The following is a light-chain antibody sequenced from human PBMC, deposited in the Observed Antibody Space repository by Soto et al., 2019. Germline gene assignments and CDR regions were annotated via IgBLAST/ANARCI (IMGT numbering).Light chain of an antibody. V-gene: IGLV1-44*01. Sequence: QSVLTQPPSASGAPGQRVTISCSGSSSNIGSNTVNWYQQLPGTAPKLLIYNNNQRPSGVPDRISGSKSGTSASLAIGGLQSEDEADYYWAGGDDSLNGFYVFGTGTKVTVL. J-gene: IGLJ1*01. CDR1: SSNIGSNT. CDR3: AGGDDSLNGFYV. CDR2: NNN.